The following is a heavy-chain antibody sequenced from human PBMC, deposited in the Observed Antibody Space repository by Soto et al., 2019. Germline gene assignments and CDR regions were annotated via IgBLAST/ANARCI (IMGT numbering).Heavy chain of an antibody. CDR2: IKPDESAK. V-gene: IGHV3-7*01. CDR3: VRGGSNYAS. D-gene: IGHD4-4*01. CDR1: GFTFSDSW. J-gene: IGHJ5*02. Sequence: EVQLVEYGGGLVQPGGALRLSCTASGFTFSDSWMTWVRQAPGKGLEWVARIKPDESAKKYADSVKGRFSISRDNAKNSMYLQMDSLRGEDTAVYYCVRGGSNYASWGQGTLVTVSS.